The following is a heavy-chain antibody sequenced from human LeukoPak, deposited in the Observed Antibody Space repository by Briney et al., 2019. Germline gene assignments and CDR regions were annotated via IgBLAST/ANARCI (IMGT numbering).Heavy chain of an antibody. CDR1: GGSISSNSYY. CDR3: ARGSGTYYVYNWFHP. CDR2: IHYSGSS. D-gene: IGHD3-10*01. J-gene: IGHJ5*02. V-gene: IGHV4-39*07. Sequence: SETLSLTCTVSGGSISSNSYYWGWIRQPPGKGLEWIGSIHYSGSSYYNPSLKGRVTMSVDTSKNQFSLRLSSVTAADTAMYYCARGSGTYYVYNWFHPWGQGTLVTVSS.